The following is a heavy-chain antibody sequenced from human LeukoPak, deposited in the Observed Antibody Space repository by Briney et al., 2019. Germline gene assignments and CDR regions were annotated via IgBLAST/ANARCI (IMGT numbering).Heavy chain of an antibody. CDR2: ISGGSRTI. CDR3: TRAELSLRYCTNGVCYYYYYGMDV. V-gene: IGHV3-11*01. D-gene: IGHD2-8*01. J-gene: IGHJ6*02. CDR1: GFTFSDYY. Sequence: GGSLRLSCAASGFTFSDYYMNWIRQAPGKGLEWVSSISGGSRTINYADSVKGRFTTSRDNAKNSLYLQVNSLRAEDTAVYYCTRAELSLRYCTNGVCYYYYYGMDVWGQGTTVTVSS.